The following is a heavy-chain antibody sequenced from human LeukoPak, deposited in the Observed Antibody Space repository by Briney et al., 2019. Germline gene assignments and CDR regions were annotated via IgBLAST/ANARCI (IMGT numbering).Heavy chain of an antibody. J-gene: IGHJ4*02. D-gene: IGHD1-26*01. Sequence: PSETLSLTCTVSGVPISSYFWSWIRQPPGKGLEWVWYIYYSGSTNYYPSLKSRGTISVDPSKNQFSLKMSPVTAADTAVYYCASDSVGATFDYWGQGTLVTVSS. CDR1: GVPISSYF. CDR2: IYYSGST. CDR3: ASDSVGATFDY. V-gene: IGHV4-59*01.